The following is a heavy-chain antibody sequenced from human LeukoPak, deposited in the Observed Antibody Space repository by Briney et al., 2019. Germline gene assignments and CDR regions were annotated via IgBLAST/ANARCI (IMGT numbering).Heavy chain of an antibody. V-gene: IGHV4-61*02. Sequence: SETLSLTCTVSGGSISSGSYYWSWIRQPAGKGLEWIGRIYISGSTNYNPSLMSRVTISVDTSKNQFSLKLSSVAAADTAVYYCAKPHIAAAGTRYFQHWGQGTLVTVSS. J-gene: IGHJ1*01. D-gene: IGHD6-13*01. CDR3: AKPHIAAAGTRYFQH. CDR1: GGSISSGSYY. CDR2: IYISGST.